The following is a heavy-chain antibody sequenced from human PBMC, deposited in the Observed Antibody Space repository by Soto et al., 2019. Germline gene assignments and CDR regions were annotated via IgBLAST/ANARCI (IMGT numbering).Heavy chain of an antibody. D-gene: IGHD2-2*01. CDR1: GFTFISYA. CDR2: IGTDGNT. V-gene: IGHV3-23*01. Sequence: VGSLRLSCAASGFTFISYAMNWVRQAPGKGLAWVSAIGTDGNTYYANSVKGRFTISRDNSRTTLYLQMNSLRVEDTALYYCVRKYPGTRPFDYWGQGTLVTVSS. CDR3: VRKYPGTRPFDY. J-gene: IGHJ4*01.